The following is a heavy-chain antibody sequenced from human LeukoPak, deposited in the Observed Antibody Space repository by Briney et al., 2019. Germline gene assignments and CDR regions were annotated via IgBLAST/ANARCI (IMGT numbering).Heavy chain of an antibody. CDR1: GYTFTGYY. Sequence: ASVKVSCKASGYTFTGYYMHWVRQAPGQGLEWMGWINPNSGGTNYAQKFQGRVTMTRDTSISTAYMELSRLRSDDTAVYYCARSTSYSYGPNWFDPWGQGTLVTVSS. CDR3: ARSTSYSYGPNWFDP. D-gene: IGHD5-18*01. J-gene: IGHJ5*02. V-gene: IGHV1-2*02. CDR2: INPNSGGT.